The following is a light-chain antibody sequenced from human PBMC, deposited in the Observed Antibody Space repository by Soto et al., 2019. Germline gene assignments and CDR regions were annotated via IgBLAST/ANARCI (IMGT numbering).Light chain of an antibody. CDR3: QQASTFPLT. Sequence: DIQMTQSPSSVSASVGDLVTITCLARQGVSRWIAWYQQKTGKARKLRIYAASSMQSGVPSRFIASGSRTDLTLTISRLQPEDFATYYCQQASTFPLTFGGWTNVEIK. J-gene: IGKJ4*01. CDR1: QGVSRW. CDR2: AAS. V-gene: IGKV1-12*01.